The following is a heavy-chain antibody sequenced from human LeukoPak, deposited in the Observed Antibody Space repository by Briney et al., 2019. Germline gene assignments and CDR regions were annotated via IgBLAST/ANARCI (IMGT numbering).Heavy chain of an antibody. J-gene: IGHJ4*02. D-gene: IGHD3-22*01. CDR3: TTGHLRESYYDSLYY. Sequence: RSGGSLRLSCAASGLTFSNAWMSWVRQAPGKGLEWVGRIRSETDGGTTDYAAPVKGRFSISRDDSENTLYLQMNSLKTEDTAVYYCTTGHLRESYYDSLYYWGQGTLVTVSS. CDR2: IRSETDGGTT. V-gene: IGHV3-15*01. CDR1: GLTFSNAW.